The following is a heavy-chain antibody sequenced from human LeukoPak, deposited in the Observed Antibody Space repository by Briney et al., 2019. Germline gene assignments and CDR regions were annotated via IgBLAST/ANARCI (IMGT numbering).Heavy chain of an antibody. CDR1: GGSISSSSYY. D-gene: IGHD3-10*01. V-gene: IGHV4-39*07. CDR2: IFYSGST. J-gene: IGHJ4*02. CDR3: ARQIAYYYASGSYCGNFDY. Sequence: PSETLSLTCTVSGGSISSSSYYWGWIRQPPGKGLEWIGSIFYSGSTYYYPSLKSRVTISVDTSKNQFSLKLSSVTAADTAVYYCARQIAYYYASGSYCGNFDYWGQGTLVTVSS.